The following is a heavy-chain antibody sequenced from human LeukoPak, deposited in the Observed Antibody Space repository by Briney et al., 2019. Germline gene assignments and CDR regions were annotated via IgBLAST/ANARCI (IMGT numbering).Heavy chain of an antibody. V-gene: IGHV3-72*01. J-gene: IGHJ3*02. Sequence: LSLTCTVSGGSVSSSSYYWDWVRQAPGKGLEWVGRSRNKANSYTTEYAASVKGRFAISRDDSKNSLYLQMNNLEAEDTAVYYCVRTNMVGSLAHAFDIWGQGTMVTVSS. CDR1: GGSVSSSSYY. D-gene: IGHD1-26*01. CDR2: SRNKANSYTT. CDR3: VRTNMVGSLAHAFDI.